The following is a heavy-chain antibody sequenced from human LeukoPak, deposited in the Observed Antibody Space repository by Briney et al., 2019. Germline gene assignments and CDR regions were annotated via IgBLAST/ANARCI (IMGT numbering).Heavy chain of an antibody. CDR3: ARKSSAVAGPFDY. CDR1: GFTFSSYA. Sequence: NPGGSLRLSCAASGFTFSSYAMSWVRQAPGKGLEWVSSISSTSSYIYYADSVKGRFTISRDNAKNSLYLQMNSLRAEDTAVYYCARKSSAVAGPFDYWGQGTLVTVSS. CDR2: ISSTSSYI. D-gene: IGHD6-19*01. V-gene: IGHV3-21*01. J-gene: IGHJ4*02.